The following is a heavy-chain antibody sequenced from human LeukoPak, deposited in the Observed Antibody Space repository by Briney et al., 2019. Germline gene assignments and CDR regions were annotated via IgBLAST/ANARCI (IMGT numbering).Heavy chain of an antibody. CDR1: GFTFSSYW. J-gene: IGHJ4*02. D-gene: IGHD5/OR15-5a*01. CDR3: ARDVSRSFDY. CDR2: IKQDGSEK. V-gene: IGHV3-7*01. Sequence: GGSLGLSCVASGFTFSSYWMNWFRQAPGKGLEWVANIKQDGSEKYYVDSVKGRFTISRDNAQNSLYLQMNNLRAEDTAVYYCARDVSRSFDYWGQGTLVTVSS.